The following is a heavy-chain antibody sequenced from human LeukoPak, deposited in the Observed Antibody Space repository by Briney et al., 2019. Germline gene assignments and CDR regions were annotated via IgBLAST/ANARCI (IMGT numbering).Heavy chain of an antibody. J-gene: IGHJ4*02. CDR2: ISGSGAEI. V-gene: IGHV3-23*01. CDR3: SKDLTTRSIGYFDY. Sequence: GGSLRLSCAASEFAFSLYAMNWVRQAPGEGPEWVSSISGSGAEIRYADSVKGRFTISRDNSQNTLYLRMNSLRVEDTAIYYCSKDLTTRSIGYFDYWGQGTLVTVSS. CDR1: EFAFSLYA. D-gene: IGHD1-1*01.